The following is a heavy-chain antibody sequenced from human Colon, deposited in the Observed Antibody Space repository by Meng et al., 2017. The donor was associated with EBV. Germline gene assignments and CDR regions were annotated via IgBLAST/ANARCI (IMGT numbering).Heavy chain of an antibody. J-gene: IGHJ5*02. CDR1: GGSIRSGGFY. D-gene: IGHD4-17*01. CDR2: IYYSGST. Sequence: QVQLQESGPGLVKPSQTLSLTCTVSGGSIRSGGFYWSWIRQHPGKGLEWIGYIYYSGSTYYNPSLRSRVAISIDTSKNQFSLKLTSVTAADTAVYFCARTNYGDYNWFDTWGQGTLVTFAS. V-gene: IGHV4-31*03. CDR3: ARTNYGDYNWFDT.